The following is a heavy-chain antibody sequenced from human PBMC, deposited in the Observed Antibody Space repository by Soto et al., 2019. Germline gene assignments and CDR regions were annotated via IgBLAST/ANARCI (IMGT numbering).Heavy chain of an antibody. D-gene: IGHD5-12*01. Sequence: ASVKVSCKASGYTFTSYGISWVRQAPGQGLEWMGWISAYNGNTNYAQKLQGRVTMTTDTSTSTAYMELRSLRSDDTAVYYCAVRDGYNKRRGMDVWGQGTTVTVSS. CDR3: AVRDGYNKRRGMDV. V-gene: IGHV1-18*01. CDR2: ISAYNGNT. J-gene: IGHJ6*02. CDR1: GYTFTSYG.